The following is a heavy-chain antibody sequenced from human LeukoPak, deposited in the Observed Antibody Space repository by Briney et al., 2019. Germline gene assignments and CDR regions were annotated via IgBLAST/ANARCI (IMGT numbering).Heavy chain of an antibody. Sequence: SETLSLTCAVSGGSISSSNWWSWVRQPPGKGLEWIGEINHSGSTNYNPSLKSRVTISADTSKNQFSLKLSSVTAADTAVYYCAGRHLITMVRGATLSIWGQGTMVTVSS. CDR2: INHSGST. D-gene: IGHD3-10*01. V-gene: IGHV4-4*02. J-gene: IGHJ3*02. CDR3: AGRHLITMVRGATLSI. CDR1: GGSISSSNW.